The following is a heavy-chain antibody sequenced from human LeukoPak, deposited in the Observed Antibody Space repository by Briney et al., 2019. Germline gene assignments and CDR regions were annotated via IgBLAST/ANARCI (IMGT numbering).Heavy chain of an antibody. D-gene: IGHD2-2*01. CDR3: AREYCSSTSCYPFDY. Sequence: SETLSLTCTVSGGSISSNYWSWIRQPAGKGLEWIGRIYTSGSTNYSPSLKSRVTISVDKSKNQFSLKLSSVTAADTAVYYCAREYCSSTSCYPFDYWGQGTLVTVSS. CDR2: IYTSGST. J-gene: IGHJ4*02. CDR1: GGSISSNY. V-gene: IGHV4-4*07.